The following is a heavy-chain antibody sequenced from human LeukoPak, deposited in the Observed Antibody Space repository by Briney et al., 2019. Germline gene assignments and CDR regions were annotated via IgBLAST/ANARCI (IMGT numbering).Heavy chain of an antibody. CDR2: FDPEDGET. Sequence: TSVKVSCKVSGYTLTELSMHWVRQAPGKGLEWMGGFDPEDGETIYAQKFQGRVTMTEDTSTDTAYMELSSLRSEDTAVYYCAAALFYGDYVRKGSDGFWFDPWGQGTLVTVSS. CDR1: GYTLTELS. V-gene: IGHV1-24*01. J-gene: IGHJ5*02. D-gene: IGHD4-17*01. CDR3: AAALFYGDYVRKGSDGFWFDP.